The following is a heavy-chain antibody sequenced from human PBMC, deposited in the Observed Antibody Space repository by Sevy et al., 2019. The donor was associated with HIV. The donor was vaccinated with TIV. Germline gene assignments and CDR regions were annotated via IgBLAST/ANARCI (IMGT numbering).Heavy chain of an antibody. V-gene: IGHV1-24*01. Sequence: ASVKVSCKVSGYTLAKFSIHWVRQAPGKGLEWMTSFDPEDGDPEDGKTIYAQKFLGRVTMTEDTSTDTAYMDLSSLRSDDTAVYYCATTKDYYDSSGYPFDYWGQGTLVTVSS. CDR2: FDPEDGDPEDGKT. D-gene: IGHD3-22*01. CDR1: GYTLAKFS. CDR3: ATTKDYYDSSGYPFDY. J-gene: IGHJ4*02.